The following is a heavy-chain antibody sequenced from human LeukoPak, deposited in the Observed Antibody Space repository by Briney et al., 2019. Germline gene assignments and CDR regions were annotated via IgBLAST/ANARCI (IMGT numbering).Heavy chain of an antibody. CDR2: IKRDGSEK. CDR1: GFTFSSYW. V-gene: IGHV3-7*01. Sequence: GGSLRLSCAASGFTFSSYWMSWVRQAPGKGLEWVANIKRDGSEKYYVDSVKGRFTISRDNAKNSLYLQMNSLRAEDTAVYYCARDPHYYGSGSYQGYWGQGTLVTVSS. CDR3: ARDPHYYGSGSYQGY. D-gene: IGHD3-10*01. J-gene: IGHJ4*02.